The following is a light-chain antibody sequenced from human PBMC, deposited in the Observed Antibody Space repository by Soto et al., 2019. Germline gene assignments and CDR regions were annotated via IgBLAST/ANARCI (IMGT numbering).Light chain of an antibody. CDR2: DTS. Sequence: EIVMTQSPATLSVSPGEGATLSCRASQGIGDTLAWYQQKPGQTPRLLIYDTSIRATGVPSRFSGSGSGTDFTLTISSLQPEDFATYYCQQLNSYPRTFGPGTKVDIK. CDR3: QQLNSYPRT. CDR1: QGIGDT. V-gene: IGKV3-15*01. J-gene: IGKJ3*01.